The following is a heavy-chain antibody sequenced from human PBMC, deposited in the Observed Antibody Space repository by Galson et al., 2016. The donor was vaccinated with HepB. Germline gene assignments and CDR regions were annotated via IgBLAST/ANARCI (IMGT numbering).Heavy chain of an antibody. CDR1: GFTFDDYA. Sequence: SLRLSCAASGFTFDDYAIHWVRQAPGKGLEWVSGISWNSGNIDYGDSVKGRFTISRDNAKNSLFLQMNSLRPEDTALYYCAKPIRFLGGSFDLWGQGTMVTISS. V-gene: IGHV3-9*01. CDR3: AKPIRFLGGSFDL. J-gene: IGHJ3*01. CDR2: ISWNSGNI. D-gene: IGHD3-3*01.